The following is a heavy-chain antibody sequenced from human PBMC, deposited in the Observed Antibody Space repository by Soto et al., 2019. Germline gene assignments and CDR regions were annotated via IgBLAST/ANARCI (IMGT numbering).Heavy chain of an antibody. Sequence: SVKVSCKASGDTFSSYTISWVRQAPGQGHEWMGKIIPILGIANYAQKFQGRVTITAYKSTSIAYMELSSLRSEDTAVYFCARMYYDILTGTNNWFDPWGQGTLVTVSS. V-gene: IGHV1-69*02. D-gene: IGHD3-9*01. CDR2: IIPILGIA. CDR3: ARMYYDILTGTNNWFDP. CDR1: GDTFSSYT. J-gene: IGHJ5*02.